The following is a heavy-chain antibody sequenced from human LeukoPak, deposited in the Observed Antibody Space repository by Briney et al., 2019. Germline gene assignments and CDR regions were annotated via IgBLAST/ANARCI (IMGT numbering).Heavy chain of an antibody. CDR1: GFTFSSYG. J-gene: IGHJ4*02. D-gene: IGHD6-13*01. Sequence: GGSLRLSCAASGFTFSSYGMHWVRQAPGKGLEWVAVISYDGSNKYYADSMKGRFTISRDNSKNTLYLQMNSLRAEDTAVYYCAKVVSAGDYWGQGTLVTVSS. CDR3: AKVVSAGDY. CDR2: ISYDGSNK. V-gene: IGHV3-30*18.